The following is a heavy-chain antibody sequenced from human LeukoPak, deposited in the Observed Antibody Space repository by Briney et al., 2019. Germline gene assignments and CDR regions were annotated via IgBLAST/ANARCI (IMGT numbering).Heavy chain of an antibody. V-gene: IGHV4-59*11. CDR2: IYYSGST. CDR3: ARDLEGGYFDY. Sequence: SETLSLTCTVSGGSISSHYWSWIRQPPGKGLEWIGYIYYSGSTNYNPSLKSRVTISVDTSKNQFSLKLSSVTAADTAVYYCARDLEGGYFDYWGQGTLVTVSS. J-gene: IGHJ4*02. CDR1: GGSISSHY. D-gene: IGHD1-1*01.